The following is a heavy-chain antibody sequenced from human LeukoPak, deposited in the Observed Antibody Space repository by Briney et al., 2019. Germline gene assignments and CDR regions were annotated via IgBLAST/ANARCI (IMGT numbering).Heavy chain of an antibody. CDR2: VNPKSGKT. CDR1: GYTFIDYD. CDR3: ARRPAPTLVMHFEY. D-gene: IGHD2-2*01. V-gene: IGHV1-8*03. Sequence: ASVKVSCKGSGYTFIDYDINWVRQAPGQGLEWMGWVNPKSGKTGHAQKFQGRVTITRDTSINTVYMELSSLISEDTAIYYCARRPAPTLVMHFEYWGQGTLVTVSS. J-gene: IGHJ4*01.